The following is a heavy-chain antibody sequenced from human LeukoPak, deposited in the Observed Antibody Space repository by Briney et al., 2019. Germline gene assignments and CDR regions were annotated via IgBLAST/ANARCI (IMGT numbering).Heavy chain of an antibody. J-gene: IGHJ4*02. CDR2: IYTSGRT. V-gene: IGHV4-4*07. CDR1: GGSISTYS. Sequence: SETLSLTCTVSGGSISTYSWSWIRRPAGKGLEWIGRIYTSGRTNYNPSLKSRITMSVDTSKNQFSLKLSSVTAADAAVYYCARVSASSDFDYWGQGTLVTVSS. CDR3: ARVSASSDFDY. D-gene: IGHD2-15*01.